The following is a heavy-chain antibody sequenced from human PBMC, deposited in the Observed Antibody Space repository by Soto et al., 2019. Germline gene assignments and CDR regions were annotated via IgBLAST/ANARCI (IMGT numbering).Heavy chain of an antibody. D-gene: IGHD2-2*01. CDR2: IYYSGST. Sequence: QVQLQESGPGLETPSETLSLTCTLSGGSVRSGIYYWRGLRQPPGKGREWCGYIYYSGSTNYNPSLKSRVTISVDTSKNQFSLKLSSVTAADTAVYYCARVGYDQYLTYYYYYGMDVWGQGTTVTVSS. CDR3: ARVGYDQYLTYYYYYGMDV. CDR1: GGSVRSGIYY. J-gene: IGHJ6*02. V-gene: IGHV4-61*01.